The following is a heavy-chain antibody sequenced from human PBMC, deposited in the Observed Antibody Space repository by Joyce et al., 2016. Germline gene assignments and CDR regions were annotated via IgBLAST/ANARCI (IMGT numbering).Heavy chain of an antibody. CDR2: INPNNGGT. CDR1: GYRFSDYY. Sequence: QVQLVQSGAEVKRPGASVKVSCKASGYRFSDYYIHWVRQAPGQGLEWMGFINPNNGGTIYAQKFQGRGTMTRETSISTAYMDLIGLSSDDTAVYYCAKGCQLQFMGTQESWGQGTLVTVSS. CDR3: AKGCQLQFMGTQES. V-gene: IGHV1-2*02. D-gene: IGHD5-24*01. J-gene: IGHJ5*02.